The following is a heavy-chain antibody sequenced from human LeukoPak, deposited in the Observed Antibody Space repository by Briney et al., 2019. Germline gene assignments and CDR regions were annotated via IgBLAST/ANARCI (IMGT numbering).Heavy chain of an antibody. CDR2: IRYDGSNK. V-gene: IGHV3-30*02. CDR3: AKTSDYDIXXGYGDX. Sequence: GGSLRLSCAASGFTFSSYGMHWVRQAPGKGLEWVAFIRYDGSNKYYADSVKGRFTISRGNSKNTLYLQMNSLRAEDTAVYYCAKTSDYDIXXGYGDXXXXGTLVTV. CDR1: GFTFSSYG. J-gene: IGHJ4*02. D-gene: IGHD3-9*01.